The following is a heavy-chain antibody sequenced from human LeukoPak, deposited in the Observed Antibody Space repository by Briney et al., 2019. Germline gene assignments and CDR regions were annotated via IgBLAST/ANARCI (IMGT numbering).Heavy chain of an antibody. CDR2: ISSSSSYI. CDR3: ARVVSSSWPGDAFVI. V-gene: IGHV3-21*01. Sequence: GGSLRLSCAASGFTFSSYSMNWVRQAPGKGLEWVSSISSSSSYIYYADSVKGRFTISRDNAKNSLYLQMNSLRAEDTAVYYCARVVSSSWPGDAFVIWGQGTMVTVSS. J-gene: IGHJ3*02. D-gene: IGHD6-13*01. CDR1: GFTFSSYS.